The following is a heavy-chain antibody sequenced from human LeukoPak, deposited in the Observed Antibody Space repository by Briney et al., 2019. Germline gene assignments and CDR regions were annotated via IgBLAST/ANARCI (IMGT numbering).Heavy chain of an antibody. CDR2: ISNGGSST. Sequence: GGSLRLSCAASGFTFRSYTMNWVRQAPGRGLEWVAGISNGGSSTYYADSVKGRFTISRDNSKNTLYLQMNSLRAEDTAVYYCEKKVERIYAFDVWGEGTMVTV. CDR1: GFTFRSYT. J-gene: IGHJ3*01. V-gene: IGHV3-23*01. CDR3: EKKVERIYAFDV.